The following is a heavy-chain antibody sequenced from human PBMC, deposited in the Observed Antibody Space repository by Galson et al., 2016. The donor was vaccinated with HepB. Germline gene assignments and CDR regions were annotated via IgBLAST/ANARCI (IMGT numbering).Heavy chain of an antibody. J-gene: IGHJ4*02. Sequence: SVKVSCKASGGTFSYYAISWVRQAPGQGLEWMGGIIPIFGKADYAQKFQGRVTITADDSTSPAYMELSSLRSEDTAVYYCASRGARSCSGGSCYECDYWGQGTLVTVSS. V-gene: IGHV1-69*13. D-gene: IGHD2-15*01. CDR3: ASRGARSCSGGSCYECDY. CDR1: GGTFSYYA. CDR2: IIPIFGKA.